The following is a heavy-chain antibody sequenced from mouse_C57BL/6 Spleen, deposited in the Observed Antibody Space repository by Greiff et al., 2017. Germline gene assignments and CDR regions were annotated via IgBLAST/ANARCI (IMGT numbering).Heavy chain of an antibody. CDR2: ISSGSSTI. CDR1: GFTFSDYG. Sequence: EVKLVESGGGLVKPGGSLKLSCAASGFTFSDYGMHWVRQAPEKGLEWVAYISSGSSTIYYADTVKGRFTISRDNAKNTLFLQMTSLRSEDTAMYYCARPTGPYYARDYWGQGTSVTVSS. V-gene: IGHV5-17*01. CDR3: ARPTGPYYARDY. J-gene: IGHJ4*01.